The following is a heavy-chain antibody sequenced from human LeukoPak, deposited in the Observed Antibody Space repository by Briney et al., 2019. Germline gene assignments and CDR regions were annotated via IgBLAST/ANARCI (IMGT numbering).Heavy chain of an antibody. V-gene: IGHV3-33*01. D-gene: IGHD2-2*01. CDR3: ATHCSSTSCYDY. CDR2: IWYDGSNK. CDR1: GFTFSSYG. Sequence: PGRSLRLSCAASGFTFSSYGMHRVRQAPGKGLEWVAVIWYDGSNKYYADSVKGRFTISRDNSKNTLYLQMNSLRAEDTAVYYCATHCSSTSCYDYWGQGTLVTVSS. J-gene: IGHJ4*02.